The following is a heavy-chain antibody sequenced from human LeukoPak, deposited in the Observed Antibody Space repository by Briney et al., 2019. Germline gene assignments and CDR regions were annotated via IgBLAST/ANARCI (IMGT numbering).Heavy chain of an antibody. V-gene: IGHV4-4*09. CDR1: GGSISSYY. D-gene: IGHD6-6*01. Sequence: SETLSLTCTVSGGSISSYYWSWIRQPPGKGLEWIGYIYTSGSTDYNPSLKSRVTISVDTSKNQFSLKLSSVTAADTAVDYCARRSSSLSYYYYHYMDVWGKGTTVTVSS. CDR2: IYTSGST. CDR3: ARRSSSLSYYYYHYMDV. J-gene: IGHJ6*03.